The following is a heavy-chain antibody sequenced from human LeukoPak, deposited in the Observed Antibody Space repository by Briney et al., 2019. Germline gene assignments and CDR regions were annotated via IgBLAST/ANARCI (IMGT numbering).Heavy chain of an antibody. CDR1: GYTFTSYD. CDR2: IIPILGIA. D-gene: IGHD3-22*01. V-gene: IGHV1-69*04. J-gene: IGHJ3*02. Sequence: GASVKVSCKASGYTFTSYDINWVRQAPGQGLEWMGRIIPILGIANYAQKFQGRVTITADKSTSTAYMELSSLRSEDTAVYYCARSAPGYYDSSGLGAFDIWGQGTMVTVSS. CDR3: ARSAPGYYDSSGLGAFDI.